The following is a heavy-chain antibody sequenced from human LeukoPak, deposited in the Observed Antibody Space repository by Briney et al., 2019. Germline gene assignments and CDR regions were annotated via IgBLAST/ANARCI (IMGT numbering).Heavy chain of an antibody. D-gene: IGHD1-26*01. J-gene: IGHJ6*02. Sequence: AGGSLRLSCAASGFTFSSYSMNWVRQAPGKGLEWVSYISSSSSTIYYADSVKGRSTISRDNAKNSLYLQMNSLRAEDTAVYYCARDLTEHYGMDVWGQGTTVTVSS. V-gene: IGHV3-48*01. CDR3: ARDLTEHYGMDV. CDR1: GFTFSSYS. CDR2: ISSSSSTI.